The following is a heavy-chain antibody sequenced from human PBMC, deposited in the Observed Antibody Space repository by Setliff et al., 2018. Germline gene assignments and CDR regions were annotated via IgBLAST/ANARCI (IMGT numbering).Heavy chain of an antibody. J-gene: IGHJ3*02. CDR3: ARDPAYGAFDI. CDR2: IIPIYGAA. D-gene: IGHD3-16*01. Sequence: AASVKVSCKVSGGTFSGYAITWVRRAPGQGLEWVGGIIPIYGAANYARKFQGRVTITADESTNTAYMELSSLRAEDTAVYYCARDPAYGAFDIWGQGTMVTVSS. CDR1: GGTFSGYA. V-gene: IGHV1-69*13.